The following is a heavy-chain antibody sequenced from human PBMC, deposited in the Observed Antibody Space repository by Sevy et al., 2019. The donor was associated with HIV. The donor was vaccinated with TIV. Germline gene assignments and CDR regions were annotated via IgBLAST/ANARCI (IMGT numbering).Heavy chain of an antibody. CDR3: QTWIQQSLRDY. V-gene: IGHV3-7*01. CDR2: IKPSGSEK. D-gene: IGHD5-18*01. Sequence: GGSLRLSCAASGFTFSSDWMTWVRQAPGKRPEWVADIKPSGSEKKYVDSVKGRFTVSRDNAKNILYLQMNSLRVEDTAVYYCQTWIQQSLRDYWGQGTLVTVSS. J-gene: IGHJ4*02. CDR1: GFTFSSDW.